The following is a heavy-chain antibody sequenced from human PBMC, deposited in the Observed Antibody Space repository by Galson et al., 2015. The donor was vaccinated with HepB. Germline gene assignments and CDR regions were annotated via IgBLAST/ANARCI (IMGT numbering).Heavy chain of an antibody. D-gene: IGHD4-17*01. CDR3: ASQVTISL. J-gene: IGHJ4*02. V-gene: IGHV3-30-3*01. CDR1: GFTFSSYA. CDR2: ISYDGSNK. Sequence: SLRLSCAASGFTFSSYAMHWVRQAPGKGLEWVAVISYDGSNKYYADSVKGRFTISRDNSKNTLYLQMNSLRAEDTAVYYCASQVTISLWGQGTLVTVSS.